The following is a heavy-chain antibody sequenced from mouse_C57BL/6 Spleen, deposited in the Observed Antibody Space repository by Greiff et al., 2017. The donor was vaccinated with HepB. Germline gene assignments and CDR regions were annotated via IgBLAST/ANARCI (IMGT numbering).Heavy chain of an antibody. D-gene: IGHD3-3*01. CDR2: IYPGDGDT. CDR1: GYAFSSSW. Sequence: QVQLKESGPELVKPGASVKISCKASGYAFSSSWMNWVKQRPGKGLEWIGRIYPGDGDTNYNGKFKGKATLTADKSSSTAYMQLSSLTSEDSAVYFCARPANSHFDYWGQGTTLTVSS. CDR3: ARPANSHFDY. J-gene: IGHJ2*01. V-gene: IGHV1-82*01.